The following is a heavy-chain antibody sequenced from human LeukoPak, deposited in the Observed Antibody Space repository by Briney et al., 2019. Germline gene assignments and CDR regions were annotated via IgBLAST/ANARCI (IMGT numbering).Heavy chain of an antibody. J-gene: IGHJ4*02. Sequence: GASVKVSCKASGYTFTSYAMNWVRQAPGQGLEWMGWINTNTGNPAYAQGFTGRFVFSLDTSVSTAYLQISSLKAEDTAVYYCVMSGSYHDFDYWGQGTLVTVSS. CDR1: GYTFTSYA. V-gene: IGHV7-4-1*02. D-gene: IGHD1-26*01. CDR3: VMSGSYHDFDY. CDR2: INTNTGNP.